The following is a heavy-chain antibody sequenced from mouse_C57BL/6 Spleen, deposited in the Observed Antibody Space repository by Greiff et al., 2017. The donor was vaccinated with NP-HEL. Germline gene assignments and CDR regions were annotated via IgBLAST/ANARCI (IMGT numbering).Heavy chain of an antibody. J-gene: IGHJ2*01. CDR3: ARMARTIN. Sequence: EVQLVESGGGLVQPGGSLKLSCAASGFTFSSYGMSWVRQTPDKRLELVATINSNGGSTYYPDSVKGRFTISRDIAKNNLYLQMSSLKSEDTAIYYCARMARTINWGQGTTLTVSS. V-gene: IGHV5-6-3*01. CDR1: GFTFSSYG. CDR2: INSNGGST.